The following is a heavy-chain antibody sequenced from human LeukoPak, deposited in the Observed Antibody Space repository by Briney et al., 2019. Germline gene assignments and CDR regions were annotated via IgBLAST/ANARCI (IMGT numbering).Heavy chain of an antibody. CDR1: GYTFTGYY. CDR2: INPNSGGT. V-gene: IGHV1-2*02. CDR3: ASLETLCSGGSCYSDY. Sequence: ASVKVSCEASGYTFTGYYMHWVRQAPGQGLEWMGWINPNSGGTNYAQKFQGRVTMTRDTSISTAYMELSRLRSDDTAVYYCASLETLCSGGSCYSDYWGQGTLVTVSS. J-gene: IGHJ4*02. D-gene: IGHD2-15*01.